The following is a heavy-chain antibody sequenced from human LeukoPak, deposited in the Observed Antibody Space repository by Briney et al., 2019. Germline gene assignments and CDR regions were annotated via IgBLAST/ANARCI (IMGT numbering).Heavy chain of an antibody. CDR3: AREMTTVTSGFDY. V-gene: IGHV3-21*04. Sequence: PGGSLRLSCAASGFTFSSYSMNWVRQAPGKGLEWASSISSSSSYIYYADSVKGRFTISRDNAKNSLYLQMNSLRAEDTAVYYCAREMTTVTSGFDYWGQGTLVTVSS. D-gene: IGHD4-17*01. J-gene: IGHJ4*02. CDR2: ISSSSSYI. CDR1: GFTFSSYS.